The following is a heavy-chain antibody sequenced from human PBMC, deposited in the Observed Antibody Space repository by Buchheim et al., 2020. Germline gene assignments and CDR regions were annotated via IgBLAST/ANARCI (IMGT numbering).Heavy chain of an antibody. D-gene: IGHD3-3*01. J-gene: IGHJ4*02. V-gene: IGHV3-66*01. CDR2: IYSGGST. CDR1: GFTVSSNY. CDR3: ARGMNYDFWSGPEYYFDY. Sequence: EVQLVESGGGLVQPGGSLRLSCAAPGFTVSSNYMSWVRQAPGKGLEWVSVIYSGGSTYYADSVKGRFTISRDNSKNTLYLQMNSLRAEDTAVYYCARGMNYDFWSGPEYYFDYWGQGTL.